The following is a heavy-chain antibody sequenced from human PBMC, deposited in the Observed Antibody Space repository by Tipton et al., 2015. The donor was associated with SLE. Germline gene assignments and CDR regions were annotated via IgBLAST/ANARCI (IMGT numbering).Heavy chain of an antibody. V-gene: IGHV4-39*07. CDR3: ARGPLRWLQLRDAFDI. Sequence: TLSLTCTVSGGSISSSSYYWGWIRQPPGKGLEWIGSVYHSGSTYYNPSLRSRVTISVDTSKNQFSLKLSSVTAADTAVYYCARGPLRWLQLRDAFDIWGQGTMVTVSS. J-gene: IGHJ3*02. D-gene: IGHD5-24*01. CDR1: GGSISSSSYY. CDR2: VYHSGST.